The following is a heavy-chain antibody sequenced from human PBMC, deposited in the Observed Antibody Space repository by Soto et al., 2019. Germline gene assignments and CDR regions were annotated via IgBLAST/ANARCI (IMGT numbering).Heavy chain of an antibody. Sequence: LSLTCAVYGGSLSGYYWSWIRQPPGKGLEWIGEINHSGSTNYNPSLKSRVTISVDTSKNQFSLKLSSVTAADTAVYYCASVFTGYDFWSGYYTWFDPWGQATPVTVSS. CDR3: ASVFTGYDFWSGYYTWFDP. J-gene: IGHJ5*02. V-gene: IGHV4-34*01. D-gene: IGHD3-3*01. CDR2: INHSGST. CDR1: GGSLSGYY.